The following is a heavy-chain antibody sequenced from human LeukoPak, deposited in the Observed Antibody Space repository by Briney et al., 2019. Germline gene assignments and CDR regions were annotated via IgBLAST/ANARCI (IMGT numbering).Heavy chain of an antibody. V-gene: IGHV3-30*04. CDR3: ASSPFFGDSSGYYY. J-gene: IGHJ4*02. Sequence: GRSLRLSCAASGFTFSSYAMHWVRQAPGKGLEWVAVISYDGSNKYYADSVKGRFIISRDNSKNTLYLQMNSLRAEDTAVYYCASSPFFGDSSGYYYWGQGILVTVSS. CDR1: GFTFSSYA. D-gene: IGHD3-22*01. CDR2: ISYDGSNK.